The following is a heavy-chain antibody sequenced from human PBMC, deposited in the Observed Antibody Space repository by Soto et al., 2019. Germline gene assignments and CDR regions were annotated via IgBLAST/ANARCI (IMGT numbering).Heavy chain of an antibody. CDR1: GYTFTSYD. Sequence: GASVKVSCKASGYTFTSYDINWVRQATGQGLEWMGWMNPNSGNTGYAQKFQGRVTMTWNTSISTAYMELSSLRSEDTAVYYCARGYCSSTSCYYYYYYYGMDVWGQGTTVTVSS. CDR2: MNPNSGNT. CDR3: ARGYCSSTSCYYYYYYYGMDV. J-gene: IGHJ6*02. V-gene: IGHV1-8*01. D-gene: IGHD2-2*01.